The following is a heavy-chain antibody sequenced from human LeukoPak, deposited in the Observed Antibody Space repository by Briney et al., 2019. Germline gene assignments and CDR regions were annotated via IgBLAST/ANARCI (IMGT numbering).Heavy chain of an antibody. CDR2: INSDGSST. CDR1: GFTFSSYW. Sequence: GGSLRLSCAASGFTFSSYWMHWVRKAPGKGLVWVSRINSDGSSTSYADSVKGRFTISRDNAKNTLYLQMNSLRAEDTAVYYCARAPLYCSGGSCYSRPINWFDPWGQGTLVTVSS. D-gene: IGHD2-15*01. J-gene: IGHJ5*02. V-gene: IGHV3-74*01. CDR3: ARAPLYCSGGSCYSRPINWFDP.